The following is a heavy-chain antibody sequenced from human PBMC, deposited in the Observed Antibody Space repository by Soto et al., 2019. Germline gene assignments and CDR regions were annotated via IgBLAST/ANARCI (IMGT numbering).Heavy chain of an antibody. CDR3: AKDRGDGYKFFDY. CDR2: ISGSGGST. CDR1: GFTFSSYT. D-gene: IGHD5-12*01. V-gene: IGHV3-23*01. J-gene: IGHJ4*02. Sequence: GGSLRLSCAASGFTFSSYTMSWVRQAPGKGLEWVSAISGSGGSTYYADSVKGRFNISRDNSKNTLYLQMNSLRAEDMAVYYCAKDRGDGYKFFDYWGQGTLVTVSS.